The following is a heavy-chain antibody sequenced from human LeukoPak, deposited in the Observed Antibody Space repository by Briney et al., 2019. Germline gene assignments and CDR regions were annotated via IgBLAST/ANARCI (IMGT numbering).Heavy chain of an antibody. V-gene: IGHV3-7*01. CDR2: IKQDGSEK. D-gene: IGHD3-22*01. CDR1: GFTFSSYW. Sequence: PGGSLRLSCAASGFTFSSYWMSWVRQVPGKGLEWVANIKQDGSEKYYVDSVKGRFTISRDNSKNTLYLQINSLRAEDTAVYYCATDPDSSGYYYPIFDYWGQGTLVTVSS. J-gene: IGHJ4*02. CDR3: ATDPDSSGYYYPIFDY.